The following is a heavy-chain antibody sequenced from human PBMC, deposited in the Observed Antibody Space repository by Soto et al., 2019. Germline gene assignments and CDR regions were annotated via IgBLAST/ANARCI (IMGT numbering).Heavy chain of an antibody. Sequence: GGSLRLSCAASGFTFSSYWMSWVRQAPGKGLEWVANIKQDGSEKYYVDSVKGRFTISRDNAKNSLYLQMNSLRAEDTAVYFCARESRVLEWLPHYYYYGMDVWGQGTTVTVSS. J-gene: IGHJ6*02. D-gene: IGHD3-3*01. V-gene: IGHV3-7*01. CDR1: GFTFSSYW. CDR3: ARESRVLEWLPHYYYYGMDV. CDR2: IKQDGSEK.